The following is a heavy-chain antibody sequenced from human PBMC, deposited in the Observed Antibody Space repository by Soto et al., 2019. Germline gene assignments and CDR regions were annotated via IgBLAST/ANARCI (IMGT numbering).Heavy chain of an antibody. Sequence: QITLKESGPTLVKPTQTLTLTCTFSGFSLNTTGVGVGWIRQPPGKALEWLALIYWDDDKRYSPSLKSRLTITKDTSEHQVVLTMTNMDPVDTATYYCAHKVVDGGWFDPWGQGTPVTVSS. V-gene: IGHV2-5*02. CDR1: GFSLNTTGVG. J-gene: IGHJ5*02. CDR3: AHKVVDGGWFDP. CDR2: IYWDDDK. D-gene: IGHD2-15*01.